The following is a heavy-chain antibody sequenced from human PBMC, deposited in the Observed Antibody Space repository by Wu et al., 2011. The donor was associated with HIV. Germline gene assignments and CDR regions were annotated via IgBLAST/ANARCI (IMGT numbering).Heavy chain of an antibody. CDR2: IIPIFGTA. Sequence: QVQLVQSGAEVKKPGASVKVSCKASGYTFTKYGITWVRQAPGQGLEWMGGIIPIFGTANYAQKFQGRVTITTDESTSTAYMELSSLRSEDTAVYYCARGGHRYGDYTSWGQGTLVTVSS. V-gene: IGHV1-69*01. J-gene: IGHJ5*02. CDR1: GYTFTKYG. CDR3: ARGGHRYGDYTS. D-gene: IGHD4-17*01.